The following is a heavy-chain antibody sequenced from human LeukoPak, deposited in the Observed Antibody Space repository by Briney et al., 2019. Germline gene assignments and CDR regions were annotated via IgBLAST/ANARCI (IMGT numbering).Heavy chain of an antibody. CDR3: AKSGWQLTSAYYFDY. J-gene: IGHJ4*02. CDR2: IYSGGHS. CDR1: GLIVSSNY. Sequence: GGSLRLSCAASGLIVSSNYMSWVRQSPGRGLEWVSVIYSGGHSYYTDSVKGRFTISRDNSKNTLYLQMNSLRAEDTAVYYCAKSGWQLTSAYYFDYWGQGTLVTVSS. V-gene: IGHV3-53*01. D-gene: IGHD2-15*01.